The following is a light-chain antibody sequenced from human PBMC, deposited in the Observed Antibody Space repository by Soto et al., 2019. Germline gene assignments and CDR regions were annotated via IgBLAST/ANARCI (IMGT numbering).Light chain of an antibody. CDR3: FPYTSSGTYV. CDR1: SSDVGNYKY. Sequence: QSALTQPASVSGSPRQSITISCTGTSSDVGNYKYVSWYQQHPGKAPKLMIYEVSNRPSGVSNRFSGSKSGNTASLTISGLQAEDETDYYCFPYTSSGTYVFGTGTKVTVL. V-gene: IGLV2-14*01. J-gene: IGLJ1*01. CDR2: EVS.